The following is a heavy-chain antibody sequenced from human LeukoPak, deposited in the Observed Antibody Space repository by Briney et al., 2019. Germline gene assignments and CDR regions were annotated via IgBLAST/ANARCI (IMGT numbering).Heavy chain of an antibody. Sequence: SETLSLTCTVSGGSISSSSYYWGWIRQPPGKGLEWIGSIYYSGSTYYNLSLKSRVTISVDTSKNQFSLKLSSVTAADTAVYYCARDVVRGVPSLGFDCWGQGTLVTVSS. D-gene: IGHD3-10*01. CDR1: GGSISSSSYY. J-gene: IGHJ4*02. V-gene: IGHV4-39*07. CDR3: ARDVVRGVPSLGFDC. CDR2: IYYSGST.